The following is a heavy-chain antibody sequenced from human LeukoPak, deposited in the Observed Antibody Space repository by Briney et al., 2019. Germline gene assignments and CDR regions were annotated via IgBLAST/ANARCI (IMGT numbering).Heavy chain of an antibody. Sequence: GGSLRLSCAVSGITLSNYGMSWVRQAPGKGLEWVAGISDSGGSTNYADSVKGRFTISRDNPKNTLYLEMNRLRAEDTAVYFCAKRGVVIRVILVGFHKEAYYFDSWGQGALVTVSS. D-gene: IGHD3-22*01. V-gene: IGHV3-23*01. CDR1: GITLSNYG. CDR3: AKRGVVIRVILVGFHKEAYYFDS. CDR2: ISDSGGST. J-gene: IGHJ4*02.